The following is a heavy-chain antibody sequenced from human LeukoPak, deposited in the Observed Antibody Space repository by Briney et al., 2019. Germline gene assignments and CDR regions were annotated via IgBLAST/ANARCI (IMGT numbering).Heavy chain of an antibody. CDR3: AIHTGTNSFFDF. D-gene: IGHD3-10*01. CDR2: IHPNSGDT. Sequence: ASVKVSCKASGYTFIGYYMHWVRQAPGQGLEWMGWIHPNSGDTNYAQSFQGRVTMTRDTSINTAHMELSRLRSNDTAIYYCAIHTGTNSFFDFWGQGTLVTVSS. J-gene: IGHJ4*02. CDR1: GYTFIGYY. V-gene: IGHV1-2*02.